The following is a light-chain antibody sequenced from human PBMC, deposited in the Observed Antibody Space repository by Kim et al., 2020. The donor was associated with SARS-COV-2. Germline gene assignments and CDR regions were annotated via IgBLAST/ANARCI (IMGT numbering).Light chain of an antibody. CDR3: ETWDSNIRV. J-gene: IGLJ3*02. V-gene: IGLV4-60*03. Sequence: QLVLTQSSSASASLGSSVKLTCTLSSGHSNYFIAWHQQQPGKAPRFLMKVEGSGSYNKGGGVPDRFSGSRSGADRYLIISNLHSEDEADYYCETWDSNIRVFGGGTQLTVL. CDR1: SGHSNYF. CDR2: VEGSGSY.